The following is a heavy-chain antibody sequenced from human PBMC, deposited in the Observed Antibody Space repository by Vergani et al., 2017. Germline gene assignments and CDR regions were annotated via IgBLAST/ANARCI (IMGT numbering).Heavy chain of an antibody. CDR3: ARAWSRDGHLDY. J-gene: IGHJ4*02. Sequence: QVQLVESGGGVVQPGRSLRLSCAASGFTFSSYGMHWVRQAPGKGLEWVAVIWYDGSNKYYADSVKGRFTISRDNSKNTLYLQMNSLRAEDTAVYYCARAWSRDGHLDYWGQGTLVTVSS. V-gene: IGHV3-33*01. CDR2: IWYDGSNK. D-gene: IGHD3-3*01. CDR1: GFTFSSYG.